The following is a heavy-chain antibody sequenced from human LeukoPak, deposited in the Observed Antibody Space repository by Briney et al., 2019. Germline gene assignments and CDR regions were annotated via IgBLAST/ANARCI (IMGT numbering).Heavy chain of an antibody. Sequence: GGSLRLSCAASGYSLSSYWMTWVRQAPGKGLEWVANIKQDGSEKNYVDSVKGRFTISRDNAKNSLYLQMDSLRSDDTAGYYWGRGGGDTAMEGIDYWGQGTLVTVSS. CDR3: GRGGGDTAMEGIDY. CDR2: IKQDGSEK. J-gene: IGHJ4*02. D-gene: IGHD5-18*01. CDR1: GYSLSSYW. V-gene: IGHV3-7*03.